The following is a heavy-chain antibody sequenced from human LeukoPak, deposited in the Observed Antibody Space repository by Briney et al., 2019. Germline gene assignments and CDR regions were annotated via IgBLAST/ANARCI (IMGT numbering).Heavy chain of an antibody. CDR1: GFTFSSYS. D-gene: IGHD6-19*01. CDR3: ARDHSSGWYYGAFDI. Sequence: GGSLRLSCAASGFTFSSYSMNWVRQAPGKGLEWVSYISSSSSTIYYADSVKGQFTISRDNAKNSLYLQMNSLRDEDTAVYYCARDHSSGWYYGAFDIWGQGTMVTVSS. CDR2: ISSSSSTI. V-gene: IGHV3-48*02. J-gene: IGHJ3*02.